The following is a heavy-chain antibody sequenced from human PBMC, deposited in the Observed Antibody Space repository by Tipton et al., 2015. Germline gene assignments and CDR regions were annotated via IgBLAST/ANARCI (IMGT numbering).Heavy chain of an antibody. CDR1: GASIRSYK. CDR2: IHYSEST. D-gene: IGHD4-17*01. J-gene: IGHJ4*02. CDR3: ARELDFGDQIFDS. Sequence: TLSLTCTVSGASIRSYKWSWIRQPPGKGLEWIGYIHYSESTNYNPSLKSRVSISVDTSKSQFSLKLTSVIAEDTAGYYCARELDFGDQIFDSWGQGTLVTVSS. V-gene: IGHV4-59*01.